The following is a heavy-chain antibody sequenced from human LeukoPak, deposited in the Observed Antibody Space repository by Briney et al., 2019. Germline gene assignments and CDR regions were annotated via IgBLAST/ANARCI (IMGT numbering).Heavy chain of an antibody. Sequence: GASVKVSCKASGYTFTDYYMHWVRQAPGQGLEWMGWINPNSGGTYYVQKFQGRVTMTRDTSISTAYMDMSRLRSDDTAVYYCARAPYCINSNCYTGYKWFDPWGQGTLVTVSS. CDR2: INPNSGGT. J-gene: IGHJ5*02. CDR1: GYTFTDYY. D-gene: IGHD2-2*02. CDR3: ARAPYCINSNCYTGYKWFDP. V-gene: IGHV1-2*02.